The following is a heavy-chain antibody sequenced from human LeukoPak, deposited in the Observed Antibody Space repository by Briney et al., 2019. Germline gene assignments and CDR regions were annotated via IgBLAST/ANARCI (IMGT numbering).Heavy chain of an antibody. CDR3: ARRPSGRYFDY. V-gene: IGHV4-39*01. D-gene: IGHD4-17*01. Sequence: SETLSLTCTVSGGSISSSSYYWGWIRQPPGKGLEWIGSIYYSGSTYYNPSLKSRVTISVDTSKNQFSLKLSSVTAADTAVYYCARRPSGRYFDYWGQGTLVTVSS. CDR1: GGSISSSSYY. J-gene: IGHJ4*02. CDR2: IYYSGST.